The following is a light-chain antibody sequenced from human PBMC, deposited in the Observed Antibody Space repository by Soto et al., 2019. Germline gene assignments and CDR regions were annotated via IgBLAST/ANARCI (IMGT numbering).Light chain of an antibody. Sequence: QAVVTQEPSLTVSPGGTVTLTCGSSTGAVTSNHHPYWFQQKAGQAPRTLIYDTSNKHSWTPARFSGYLLGDKAALTLSGAQPEDEAQYYCLLSYNAARVFGGRTKLTVL. CDR1: TGAVTSNHH. CDR3: LLSYNAARV. CDR2: DTS. J-gene: IGLJ2*01. V-gene: IGLV7-46*01.